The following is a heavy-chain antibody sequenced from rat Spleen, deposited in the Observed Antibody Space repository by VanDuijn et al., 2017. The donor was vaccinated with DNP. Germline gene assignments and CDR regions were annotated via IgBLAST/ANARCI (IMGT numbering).Heavy chain of an antibody. CDR2: ISSDGTT. CDR1: GFIFSNYW. CDR3: TRENWVLDY. V-gene: IGHV5-31*01. Sequence: EVQLVESGGGLVQPGRSLKLSCVASGFIFSNYWMTWIRQAPGKGLEWVASISSDGTTFYPDSVKGRFTISRDDAKSTLYLQMNSLRSEDTATYYCTRENWVLDYWGQGVMVTVSS. D-gene: IGHD5-1*01. J-gene: IGHJ2*01.